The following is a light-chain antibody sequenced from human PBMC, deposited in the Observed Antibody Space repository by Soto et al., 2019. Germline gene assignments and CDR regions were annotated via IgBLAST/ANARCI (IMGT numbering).Light chain of an antibody. CDR2: GNS. Sequence: QPVLTQPPSVSGAPGQRVTISCTGSSSNIGAPYDVHWYQQLPGTAPKLLIYGNSNRPSGVPDRFSGSKSGTSASLAITGLQAEDEADYYCQSYDSSLSASVFGGGTKLTVL. V-gene: IGLV1-40*01. J-gene: IGLJ3*02. CDR1: SSNIGAPYD. CDR3: QSYDSSLSASV.